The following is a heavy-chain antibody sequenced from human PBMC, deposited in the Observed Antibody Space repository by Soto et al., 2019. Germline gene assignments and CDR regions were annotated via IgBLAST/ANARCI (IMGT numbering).Heavy chain of an antibody. CDR3: AKDWRGPSALDL. CDR1: GFTFSDFY. D-gene: IGHD3-3*01. V-gene: IGHV3-11*01. Sequence: QVQLVESGGGLVKPGGSLRLSCAASGFTFSDFYMNWIRQAPGKWLEWLSYISGNGRTMYYADSVKGRFTISRDNTKKSLYLEMTSLRADDPAMYYCAKDWRGPSALDLWGQGTLVTVSS. CDR2: ISGNGRTM. J-gene: IGHJ5*02.